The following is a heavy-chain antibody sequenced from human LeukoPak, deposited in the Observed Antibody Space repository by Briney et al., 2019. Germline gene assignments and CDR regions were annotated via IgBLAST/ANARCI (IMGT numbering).Heavy chain of an antibody. Sequence: AASVKVSCKASGYTFTGYYMHWVRQAPGQGLEWMGWINPNSGGTNYAQKFQGRVTMTRDTSISTAYMELSRLRSDDTAVYYCAGGGGPGGGLDSDYWGQGTLVTVSS. CDR3: AGGGGPGGGLDSDY. D-gene: IGHD3-10*01. CDR1: GYTFTGYY. CDR2: INPNSGGT. V-gene: IGHV1-2*02. J-gene: IGHJ4*02.